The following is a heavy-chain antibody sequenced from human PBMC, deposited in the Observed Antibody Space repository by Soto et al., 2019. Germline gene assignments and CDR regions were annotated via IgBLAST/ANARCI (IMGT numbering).Heavy chain of an antibody. CDR1: GGTFSSYT. D-gene: IGHD5-18*01. J-gene: IGHJ4*02. V-gene: IGHV1-69*08. CDR2: ILHILGIA. Sequence: QVQLVQSGAEVNKPGSSVKVSCKASGGTFSSYTISWLRQAPGQGLEWLGRILHILGIANYAQKFQGRVTITADKYTSTAYMELSSLRSEDTAVYYCAIDPSFGIQLWRDYWGQGTLVTVSS. CDR3: AIDPSFGIQLWRDY.